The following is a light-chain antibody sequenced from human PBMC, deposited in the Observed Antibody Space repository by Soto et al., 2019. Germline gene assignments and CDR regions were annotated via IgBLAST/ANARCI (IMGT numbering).Light chain of an antibody. CDR3: AAWDDRLSAYV. Sequence: QSVLTQPPSASGTPGQRVTISCSGGISNIGSNPVYWHQHLPGTAPKLLVYRNNQRPSGAPDRFSDSKSGTSAFLAISGLRSEDEAAYYCAAWDDRLSAYVFGTGTKVTVL. J-gene: IGLJ1*01. V-gene: IGLV1-47*01. CDR1: ISNIGSNP. CDR2: RNN.